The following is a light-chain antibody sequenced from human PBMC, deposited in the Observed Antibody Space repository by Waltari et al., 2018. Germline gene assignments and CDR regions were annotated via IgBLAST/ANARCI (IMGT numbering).Light chain of an antibody. CDR3: SSYTSSSPVV. V-gene: IGLV2-14*01. Sequence: QSALTQPASVSGSPGQSLTISCTGTSRDAGGYNYVSWYHQHPGKAPKLMIYDVSNRPSGVSNRFSGSKSGNTASLTISGLQAEDEAEYYCSSYTSSSPVVFGGGTKLTVL. J-gene: IGLJ2*01. CDR1: SRDAGGYNY. CDR2: DVS.